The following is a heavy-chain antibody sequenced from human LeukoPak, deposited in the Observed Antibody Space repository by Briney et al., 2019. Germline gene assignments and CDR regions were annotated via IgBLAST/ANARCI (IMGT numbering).Heavy chain of an antibody. J-gene: IGHJ4*02. CDR1: GGSISSYC. D-gene: IGHD6-19*01. CDR2: IYTSGST. V-gene: IGHV4-4*07. CDR3: ASLRRAGGWYFDY. Sequence: PSETLSLTCTVSGGSISSYCWSWIRQPAGKGLEWIGRIYTSGSTNYNPSLKSRVTMSVDTFKNQFSLKLSSVTAADTAVYYCASLRRAGGWYFDYWGQGTLVTVSS.